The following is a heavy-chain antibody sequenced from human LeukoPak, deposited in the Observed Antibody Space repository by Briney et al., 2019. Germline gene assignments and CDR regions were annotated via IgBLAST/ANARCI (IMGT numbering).Heavy chain of an antibody. Sequence: ASVKVSCKASGYTFTGYYMHWVRQAPGQGLEWMGWINPNSGGTNYAQKFQGRVTMTRDTSISTAYMELSRLRSDDTAVYYCARAIAAAGGPFDYWGQGTLVTVSS. CDR1: GYTFTGYY. CDR3: ARAIAAAGGPFDY. CDR2: INPNSGGT. D-gene: IGHD6-13*01. V-gene: IGHV1-2*02. J-gene: IGHJ4*02.